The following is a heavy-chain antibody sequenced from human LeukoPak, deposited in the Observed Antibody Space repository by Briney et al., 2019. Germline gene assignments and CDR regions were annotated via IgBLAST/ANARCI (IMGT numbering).Heavy chain of an antibody. Sequence: PGGSLRLSCAASGFTFSSYEMNWVRQAPGKGLEWVSGISWNGGRTGYADSVKGRFTISRDNAKNSLYLQMNSLRAEDTALYYCARQTAMAKYYYYGMDVWGQGTTVTVSS. CDR2: ISWNGGRT. J-gene: IGHJ6*02. D-gene: IGHD5-18*01. CDR3: ARQTAMAKYYYYGMDV. V-gene: IGHV3-20*04. CDR1: GFTFSSYE.